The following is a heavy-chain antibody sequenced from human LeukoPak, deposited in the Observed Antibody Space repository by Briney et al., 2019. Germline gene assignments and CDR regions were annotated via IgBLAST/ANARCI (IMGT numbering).Heavy chain of an antibody. J-gene: IGHJ4*02. CDR1: AFTFSNAW. CDR3: TTAGVYGQDGY. Sequence: PGESHRLFCAASAFTFSNAWMIWLRHAPGKGLEWVGRIKSKTDGGTTEYVTPVKGRFTITRDDSKKTLYLQMNSLKTEDTAVYYCTTAGVYGQDGYWGQGTLVTVSS. V-gene: IGHV3-15*01. CDR2: IKSKTDGGTT. D-gene: IGHD2/OR15-2a*01.